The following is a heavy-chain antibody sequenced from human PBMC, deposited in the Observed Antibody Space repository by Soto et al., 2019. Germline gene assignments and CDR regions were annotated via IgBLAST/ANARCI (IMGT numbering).Heavy chain of an antibody. V-gene: IGHV4-4*02. J-gene: IGHJ4*02. CDR1: GGSISSNTW. Sequence: SETLSLTCIVSGGSISSNTWWTWVRQPPGKGLEWIGEIFHSGSINFNSSLGDRVTISIDKSKNQFSLQLTSVTAADKAVYYCATRYNVWPVWGPGILVTVSS. D-gene: IGHD1-20*01. CDR3: ATRYNVWPV. CDR2: IFHSGSI.